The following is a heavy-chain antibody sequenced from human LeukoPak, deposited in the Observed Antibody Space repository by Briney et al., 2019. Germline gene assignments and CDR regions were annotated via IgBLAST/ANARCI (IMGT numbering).Heavy chain of an antibody. CDR1: GFTVSSNY. D-gene: IGHD2-21*02. CDR2: IYSGGST. Sequence: PGGSLRLSCAASGFTVSSNYMSWVRQAPGKGLEWVSVIYSGGSTYYADSVKGRFTISRDNSKNTLNLQMNSLRAEDTAVYYCARLSYCGGDCYYFDYWGQGTLVTVSS. V-gene: IGHV3-53*01. J-gene: IGHJ4*02. CDR3: ARLSYCGGDCYYFDY.